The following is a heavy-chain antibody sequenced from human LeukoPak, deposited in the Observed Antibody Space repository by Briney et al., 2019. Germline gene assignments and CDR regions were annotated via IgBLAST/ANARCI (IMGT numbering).Heavy chain of an antibody. V-gene: IGHV3-15*01. CDR2: IKRKSDGETV. CDR3: TTSGGNWDYFDY. CDR1: GFSFINSW. Sequence: PAGSLCLSCAGSGFSFINSWISWVRQSPGKGLEWVGHIKRKSDGETVDFAAHVNGRFSISRDDSKNTVYLQMNGLRIEDTGVYYCTTSGGNWDYFDYWGQETLVTVSS. D-gene: IGHD7-27*01. J-gene: IGHJ4*02.